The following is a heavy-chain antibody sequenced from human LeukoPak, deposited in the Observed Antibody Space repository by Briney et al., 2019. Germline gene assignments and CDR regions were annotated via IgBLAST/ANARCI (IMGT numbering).Heavy chain of an antibody. D-gene: IGHD3-10*01. Sequence: ASVKVSCKASGYTFTSYDINWVRQATGQGLEWMGWMNPNSGNTGYAQKFQGRVTITRNTSISTAYMELSSLRSEATAVYYSARGLRLYGSGRYTYLGQGNPGTVPS. V-gene: IGHV1-8*03. CDR2: MNPNSGNT. CDR3: ARGLRLYGSGRYTY. J-gene: IGHJ4*01. CDR1: GYTFTSYD.